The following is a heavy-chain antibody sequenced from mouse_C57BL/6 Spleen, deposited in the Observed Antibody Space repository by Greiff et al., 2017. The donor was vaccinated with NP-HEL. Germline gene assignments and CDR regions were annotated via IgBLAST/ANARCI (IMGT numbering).Heavy chain of an antibody. CDR3: ARSRYYGSSPFDY. CDR2: IHPNSGST. CDR1: GYTFTSYW. V-gene: IGHV1-64*01. Sequence: VQLQQPGAELVKPGASVKLSCKASGYTFTSYWMHWVKQRPGQGLEWIGMIHPNSGSTNYNEKFKSKATLTVDKSSSTAYMQLSSLTSEDSAVYYCARSRYYGSSPFDYWGQGTTLTVSS. J-gene: IGHJ2*01. D-gene: IGHD1-1*01.